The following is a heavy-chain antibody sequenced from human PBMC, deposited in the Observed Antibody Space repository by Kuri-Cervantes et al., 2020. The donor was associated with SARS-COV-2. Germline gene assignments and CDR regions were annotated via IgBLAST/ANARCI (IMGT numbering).Heavy chain of an antibody. J-gene: IGHJ4*02. D-gene: IGHD3-10*01. CDR2: IWYDGSNK. CDR1: GFTFSSYG. Sequence: GGSLRLSCAASGFTFSSYGMHWVRQAPGKGLEWVAVIWYDGSNKYYADSAKGRFTISRDNSKNTLYLQMNSLRAEDTALYYCAKESSMVRGVIETYFDYWGQGTLVTVSS. CDR3: AKESSMVRGVIETYFDY. V-gene: IGHV3-33*06.